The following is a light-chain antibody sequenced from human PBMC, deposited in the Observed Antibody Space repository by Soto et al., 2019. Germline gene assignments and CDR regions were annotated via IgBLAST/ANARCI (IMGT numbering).Light chain of an antibody. V-gene: IGKV3-20*01. CDR1: QSVSISY. J-gene: IGKJ1*01. Sequence: EIVLTQSPGTLSLSPGERATLSCRASQSVSISYLAWYQQNPGQAPRLLISGASSCATGIPDGCSGSGSGPDFTLNIIRLEPDDFGLYFCQQYGGPPPTFGHGTTVEIK. CDR2: GAS. CDR3: QQYGGPPPT.